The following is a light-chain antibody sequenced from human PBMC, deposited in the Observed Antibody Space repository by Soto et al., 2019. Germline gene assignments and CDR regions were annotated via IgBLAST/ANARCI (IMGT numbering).Light chain of an antibody. V-gene: IGLV1-40*01. J-gene: IGLJ1*01. Sequence: SVLTQPPSVSGAPGQRVPVSCTGSSSNIGARYEVHWYQQLPGTAPKLLIYGNSNRPSGVPDRFSGSKSGTSASLAITGLQAEDEADYYCQSYDSSLSGYVFGTGTKLTVL. CDR2: GNS. CDR1: SSNIGARYE. CDR3: QSYDSSLSGYV.